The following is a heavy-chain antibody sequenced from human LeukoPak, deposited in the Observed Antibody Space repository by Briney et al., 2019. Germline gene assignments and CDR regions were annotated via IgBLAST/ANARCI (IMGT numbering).Heavy chain of an antibody. Sequence: GGSLRLSCAASGFTFSSYAMSWVRQAPGKGLEWVSSISSSSSYIYYADSVKGRFTISRDNAKNSLYLQMNSLRAEDTAVYYCARDLNNGADSGLYFDYWGQGTLVTVSS. CDR2: ISSSSSYI. CDR1: GFTFSSYA. V-gene: IGHV3-21*01. D-gene: IGHD1-14*01. J-gene: IGHJ4*02. CDR3: ARDLNNGADSGLYFDY.